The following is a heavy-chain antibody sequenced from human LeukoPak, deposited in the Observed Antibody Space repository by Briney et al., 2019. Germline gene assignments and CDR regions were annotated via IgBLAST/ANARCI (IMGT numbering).Heavy chain of an antibody. V-gene: IGHV3-74*01. Sequence: GGSLRLSCAASGFTFSSYFWMHWGRQAPGEGLVWVSRINSDGSSSTSAYVVKGRFTISRDNAKNSLYLQMNTLRAEDTAVYYCVRELDLCGYSSFEYWGQGTLVPVSS. CDR1: GFTFSSYFW. J-gene: IGHJ4*02. CDR3: VRELDLCGYSSFEY. CDR2: INSDGSSS. D-gene: IGHD4-23*01.